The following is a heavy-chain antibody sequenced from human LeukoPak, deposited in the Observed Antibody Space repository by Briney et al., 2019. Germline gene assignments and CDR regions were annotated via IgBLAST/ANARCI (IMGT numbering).Heavy chain of an antibody. Sequence: GGSLRLSCAASGFTFTSYSMSWVRQAPGKGLEWVAALKGNGAKTYYADSVRGRFTISRDNSKDTLYLQMTSLRAEDTAIYYCAKDLGRILIATPRDAFDIWGLGTMVTVSS. CDR3: AKDLGRILIATPRDAFDI. CDR2: LKGNGAKT. V-gene: IGHV3-23*01. J-gene: IGHJ3*02. D-gene: IGHD6-6*01. CDR1: GFTFTSYS.